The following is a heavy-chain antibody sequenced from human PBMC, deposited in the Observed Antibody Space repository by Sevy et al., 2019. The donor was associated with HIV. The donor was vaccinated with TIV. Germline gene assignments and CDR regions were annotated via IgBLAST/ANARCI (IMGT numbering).Heavy chain of an antibody. D-gene: IGHD1-26*01. CDR2: IYYSGST. CDR3: ARSGVGATALDY. J-gene: IGHJ4*02. V-gene: IGHV4-59*13. CDR1: GGSISSYY. Sequence: SETLSLTCTVSGGSISSYYWSWIRQPPGKGLEWIGYIYYSGSTNYNPSLKSRVTLSVDTSKNQFSLKLSSVTAADTAVYYCARSGVGATALDYWGQGTLVTVSS.